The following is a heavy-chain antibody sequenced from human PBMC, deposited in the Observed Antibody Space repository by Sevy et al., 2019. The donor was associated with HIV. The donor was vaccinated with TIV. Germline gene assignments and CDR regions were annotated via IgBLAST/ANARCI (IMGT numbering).Heavy chain of an antibody. D-gene: IGHD4-17*01. CDR2: ISGSGGSGDKT. Sequence: GGSLRLSCAASGFTFRSYAMNWVRQAPGKGLEWVSGISGSGGSGDKTNYADSVKGRFTISRDDSKNSLYLQLNSLRAEDTAVYYCARDQHDYGGNLRTGWFDPWGQGTLVTVSS. CDR3: ARDQHDYGGNLRTGWFDP. V-gene: IGHV3-23*01. CDR1: GFTFRSYA. J-gene: IGHJ5*02.